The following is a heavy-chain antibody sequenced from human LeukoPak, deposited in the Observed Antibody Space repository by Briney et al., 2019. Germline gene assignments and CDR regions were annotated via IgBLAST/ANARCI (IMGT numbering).Heavy chain of an antibody. CDR1: GFTFSSYA. CDR2: ISYDGSNK. V-gene: IGHV3-30*04. D-gene: IGHD6-19*01. J-gene: IGHJ3*02. Sequence: GSLRLSCAASGFTFSSYAMHWVRQAPGKGLERVAVISYDGSNKYYADSVKGRFTISRDNSKNTLYLQMNSLRAEDTAVYYCANEQWLVRAFDIWGQGTMVTVSS. CDR3: ANEQWLVRAFDI.